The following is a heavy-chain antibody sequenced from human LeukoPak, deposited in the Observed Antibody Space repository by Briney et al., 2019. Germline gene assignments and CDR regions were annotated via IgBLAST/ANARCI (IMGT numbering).Heavy chain of an antibody. Sequence: EASVKVSCKASGYTFISYDINWVRQATGQGPEWMGWMSPNSGNTGYAQKFQGRVTMTEDTSTDTAYMELSSLRSEDTAVYYCATFLPKELVIFGYWGQGTLVTVSS. J-gene: IGHJ4*02. D-gene: IGHD3-9*01. CDR2: MSPNSGNT. V-gene: IGHV1-8*01. CDR3: ATFLPKELVIFGY. CDR1: GYTFISYD.